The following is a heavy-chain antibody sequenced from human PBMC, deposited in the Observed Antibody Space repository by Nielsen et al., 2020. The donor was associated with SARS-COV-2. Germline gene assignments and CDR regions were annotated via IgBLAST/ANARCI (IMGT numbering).Heavy chain of an antibody. J-gene: IGHJ4*02. CDR1: GFTFSSYS. CDR2: ISSSSSYI. D-gene: IGHD6-19*01. V-gene: IGHV3-21*01. CDR3: ARDVQPDTTYSSGWYYFDY. Sequence: GESLKISCAASGFTFSSYSMNWVRQAPGKGLEWVSSISSSSSYIYYADSVKGRFTISRDNAKNSLYLQMNSLRAEDTAVYYCARDVQPDTTYSSGWYYFDYWGQGTLVTVSS.